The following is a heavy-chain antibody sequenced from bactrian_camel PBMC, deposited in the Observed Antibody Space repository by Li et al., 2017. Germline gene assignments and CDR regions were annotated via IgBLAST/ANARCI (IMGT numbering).Heavy chain of an antibody. J-gene: IGHJ4*01. CDR3: KAETSGCRGGLCRQTDRLRCLGGKNY. V-gene: IGHV3S55*01. D-gene: IGHD4*01. Sequence: HVQLVESGGGSVQAGGSLNLSCTASGFTLADSDMGWYRQAPGNECELVSTISRRGVEYYGDLVKGRFTISLDNAMNTLFLQMRRLKPEDTAVYYCKAETSGCRGGLCRQTDRLRCLGGKNYWGQGTQVTVS. CDR2: ISRRGVE. CDR1: GFTLADSD.